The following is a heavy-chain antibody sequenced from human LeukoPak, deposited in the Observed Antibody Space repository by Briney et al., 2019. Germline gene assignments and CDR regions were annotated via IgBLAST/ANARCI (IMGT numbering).Heavy chain of an antibody. CDR1: GLISSSYE. CDR2: FSNSGKTI. D-gene: IGHD3-10*01. CDR3: ARDSYGSGSYVPNWFDP. J-gene: IGHJ5*02. V-gene: IGHV3-48*03. Sequence: GGPLGFSCEASGLISSSYEMNWVRQAPGKGREWVSYFSNSGKTIYYADSVKGRFTISRDNAKNSLYLQMNSLRAEDTAVYYCARDSYGSGSYVPNWFDPWGQGTLVTVSS.